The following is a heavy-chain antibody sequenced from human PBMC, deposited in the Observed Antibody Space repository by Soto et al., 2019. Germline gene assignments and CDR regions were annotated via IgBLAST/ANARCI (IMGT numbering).Heavy chain of an antibody. J-gene: IGHJ4*02. CDR3: ATQRSEWELSFDY. CDR1: GYTFTGYY. Sequence: QVQLVQSGAEVKKPGASVKVSCKASGYTFTGYYMHWVRQAPGQGLEWMGWINPNSGGTNYAQKFQGWVTMTRDTSISTAYMELSRLRSDDTVVYYCATQRSEWELSFDYWGQGTLVTVSS. CDR2: INPNSGGT. D-gene: IGHD1-26*01. V-gene: IGHV1-2*04.